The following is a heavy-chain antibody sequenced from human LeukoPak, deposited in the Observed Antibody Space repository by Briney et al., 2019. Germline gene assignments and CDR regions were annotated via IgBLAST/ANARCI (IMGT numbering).Heavy chain of an antibody. CDR1: GYTFTGYY. CDR2: INPNSGGT. D-gene: IGHD6-19*01. Sequence: GASVKVSCKTSGYTFTGYYMHWVRQAPGQGLEWMGWINPNSGGTNYAQKFQGRVTMTRDTSISTAYMELTRLRSDDTAGYYCARYSSGWYFGLWGRGTLVTVSS. CDR3: ARYSSGWYFGL. V-gene: IGHV1-2*02. J-gene: IGHJ2*01.